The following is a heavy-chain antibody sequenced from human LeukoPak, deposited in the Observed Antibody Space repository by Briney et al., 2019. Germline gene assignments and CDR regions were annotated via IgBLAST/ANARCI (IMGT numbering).Heavy chain of an antibody. D-gene: IGHD5-18*01. CDR1: GFTFSSYS. V-gene: IGHV3-48*01. J-gene: IGHJ4*02. Sequence: PGGSLRLSCAASGFTFSSYSMNWVRQAPGKGLEWVSYISSSRGSTIYYADSVKGRFTISRDSAKNSLYLQMNSLRAEDTAVYYCARAYGYSYGRPHYFDYWGQGTLVTVSS. CDR3: ARAYGYSYGRPHYFDY. CDR2: ISSSRGSTI.